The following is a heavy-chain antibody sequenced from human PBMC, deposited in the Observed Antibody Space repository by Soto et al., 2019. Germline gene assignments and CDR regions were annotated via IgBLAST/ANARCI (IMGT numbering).Heavy chain of an antibody. D-gene: IGHD3-3*01. CDR2: IIPIFGTA. CDR1: GYTFTSYA. CDR3: AREIFPRRPFDY. V-gene: IGHV1-69*13. J-gene: IGHJ4*02. Sequence: GASVKVSCKASGYTFTSYAMHWVRQAPGQRLEWMGGIIPIFGTANYAQKFQGRVTITADESTSTAYMELSSLRSEDTAVYYCAREIFPRRPFDYWGQGTLVTV.